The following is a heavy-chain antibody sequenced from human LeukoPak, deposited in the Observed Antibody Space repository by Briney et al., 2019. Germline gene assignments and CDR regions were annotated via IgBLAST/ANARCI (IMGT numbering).Heavy chain of an antibody. CDR3: ARTAFDWSQVGGNWFDP. D-gene: IGHD3-9*01. Sequence: PGGSLRLSCAASGFTFSSYSLNWVRQAPGKGLEWISYISSSGSNIDYADSVKGRFTISRDNSKNSLFLQMNSLRVEDTAVYYCARTAFDWSQVGGNWFDPWGQGTLVTVSS. V-gene: IGHV3-48*03. J-gene: IGHJ5*02. CDR2: ISSSGSNI. CDR1: GFTFSSYS.